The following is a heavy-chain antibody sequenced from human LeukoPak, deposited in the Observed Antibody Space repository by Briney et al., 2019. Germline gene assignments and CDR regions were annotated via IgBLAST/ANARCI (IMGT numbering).Heavy chain of an antibody. J-gene: IGHJ4*03. CDR3: LRDPYEAY. CDR1: GFTFSSYE. D-gene: IGHD5-12*01. Sequence: GGSRDLSCAASGFTFSSYEMNWVRQAPGKGLEWVSSISSSGSTKYYADSLKGRFTISRDNARNSLYLQMNSLRAEDTAVYYCLRDPYEAYWGQGTVVTVSS. CDR2: ISSSGSTK. V-gene: IGHV3-48*03.